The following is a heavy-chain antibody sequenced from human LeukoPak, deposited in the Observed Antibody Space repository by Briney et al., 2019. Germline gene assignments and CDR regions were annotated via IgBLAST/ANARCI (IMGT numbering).Heavy chain of an antibody. D-gene: IGHD2-2*01. CDR3: VRGYCSSTSCLSRFADY. CDR1: GFTLSNFW. CDR2: INSDGSTT. Sequence: GGSLRLSCAASGFTLSNFWMHWVRQAPGKGLVWVSRINSDGSTTSYADSVKGRFTISRDNAENTLFLQMNSLRAEDTAVYFCVRGYCSSTSCLSRFADYWGQGTLVTVSS. J-gene: IGHJ4*02. V-gene: IGHV3-74*01.